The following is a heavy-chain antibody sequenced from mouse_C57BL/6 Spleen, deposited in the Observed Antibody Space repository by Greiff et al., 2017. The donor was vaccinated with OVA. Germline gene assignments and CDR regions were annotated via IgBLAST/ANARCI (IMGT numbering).Heavy chain of an antibody. CDR2: SRNKANDYTT. CDR3: ARDARYYGSSYGYWYFDV. CDR1: GFTFSDFY. D-gene: IGHD1-1*01. Sequence: EVKLMESGGGLVQSGRSLRLSCATSGFTFSDFYMEWVRQAPGKGLEWIAASRNKANDYTTEYSASVKGRFIVSRDTSQSILYLQMNALRAEDTAIYYCARDARYYGSSYGYWYFDVWGTGTTVTVSS. V-gene: IGHV7-1*01. J-gene: IGHJ1*03.